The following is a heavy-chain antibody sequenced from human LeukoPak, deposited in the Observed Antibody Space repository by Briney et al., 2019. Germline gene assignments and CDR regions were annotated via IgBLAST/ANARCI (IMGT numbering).Heavy chain of an antibody. Sequence: GGSLRLSCAASGFTFSSYSMNWVRQAPGKGLEWVASISSSSNYIYYADSVKGRFTISRDNAKNSLYLQMNSLRAEDTAVYYCARERYYYGSGIIDYWGQGTLVTVS. J-gene: IGHJ4*02. D-gene: IGHD3-10*01. V-gene: IGHV3-21*01. CDR3: ARERYYYGSGIIDY. CDR2: ISSSSNYI. CDR1: GFTFSSYS.